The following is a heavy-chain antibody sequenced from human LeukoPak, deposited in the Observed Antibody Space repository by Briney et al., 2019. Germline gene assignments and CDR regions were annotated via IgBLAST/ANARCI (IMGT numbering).Heavy chain of an antibody. J-gene: IGHJ4*02. V-gene: IGHV3-11*01. CDR3: AREEGSGSYYSFDY. D-gene: IGHD1-26*01. CDR2: ISSSGSTI. CDR1: GFTFSDYY. Sequence: GGSLRLSCAAAGFTFSDYYMSWIRQAPGKGLEWVSYISSSGSTIYYADSVKGRFTISRDNAKNSLYLQMNSLRAEDTAVYYCAREEGSGSYYSFDYWGQGTLVTVSS.